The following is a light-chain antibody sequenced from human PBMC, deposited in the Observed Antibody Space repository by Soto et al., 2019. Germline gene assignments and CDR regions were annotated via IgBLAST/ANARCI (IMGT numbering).Light chain of an antibody. J-gene: IGKJ5*01. V-gene: IGKV3-15*01. CDR3: QQRSNWPIT. CDR1: QSVGSN. Sequence: EIVMSQFPVTLSVSPGERATLSCRASQSVGSNLAWYQQTPGQAPRLLIYDASTRATGVPARFSGSGSGTEFTLTISSLEPEDFAVYYCQQRSNWPITFGQGTRLEIK. CDR2: DAS.